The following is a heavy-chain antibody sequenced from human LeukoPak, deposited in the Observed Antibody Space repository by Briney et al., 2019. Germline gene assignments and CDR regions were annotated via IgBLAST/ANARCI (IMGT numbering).Heavy chain of an antibody. CDR3: ARDVDTPMVDAFDI. CDR1: GGSFSGYY. J-gene: IGHJ3*02. V-gene: IGHV4-34*01. CDR2: IDHSGST. Sequence: SETVSLTCAVYGGSFSGYYWSWIRQPPGKGLEWIGEIDHSGSTNYNPSLKSRVTISVDTSKNQFSLKLSSVTAADTAVYYCARDVDTPMVDAFDILGPGTMVTVSS. D-gene: IGHD5-18*01.